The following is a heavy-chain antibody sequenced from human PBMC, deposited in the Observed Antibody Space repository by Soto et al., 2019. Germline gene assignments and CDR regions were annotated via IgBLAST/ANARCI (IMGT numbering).Heavy chain of an antibody. D-gene: IGHD1-1*01. CDR3: ASGKSQMSQDRMGFYYYMDV. V-gene: IGHV1-69*08. Sequence: QVQLVHSGADVKKPGSSVTLSCTASGAAFSNYTFTWVRRAPGPGLEWVGRVIPLLDASNDAEKFQDRVTISADRSTSTVYMELSGLRSEDSAIYYCASGKSQMSQDRMGFYYYMDVWGKGTTVTVSS. CDR2: VIPLLDAS. CDR1: GAAFSNYT. J-gene: IGHJ6*03.